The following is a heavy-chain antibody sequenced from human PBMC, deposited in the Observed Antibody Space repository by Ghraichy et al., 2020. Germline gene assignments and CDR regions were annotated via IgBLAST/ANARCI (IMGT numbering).Heavy chain of an antibody. CDR1: GGSFSGYY. J-gene: IGHJ5*02. Sequence: SETLSLTCAVYGGSFSGYYWSWIRQPPGKGLEWIGEINHSESTNYNPSLKSRVTISVDTSKNQFSLKLSSVTAADTAVYYCARRGVVVPAAIRHNWFDPWGQGTLVTVSS. CDR3: ARRGVVVPAAIRHNWFDP. CDR2: INHSEST. D-gene: IGHD2-2*01. V-gene: IGHV4-34*01.